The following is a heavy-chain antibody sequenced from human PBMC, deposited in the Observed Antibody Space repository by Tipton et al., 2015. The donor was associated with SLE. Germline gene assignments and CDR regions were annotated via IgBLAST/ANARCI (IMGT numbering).Heavy chain of an antibody. D-gene: IGHD5-18*01. Sequence: LRLSCTVSGGSISNSDYFWGWVRQSPEKGLEWIGIIHYSGTTYYNPSLKSRVTISVDTSKNQFSLKLTSVTAADTAVYYCARASVNTALVHYAFDIWGQGTVVTVSS. CDR3: ARASVNTALVHYAFDI. V-gene: IGHV4-39*07. CDR1: GGSISNSDYF. CDR2: IHYSGTT. J-gene: IGHJ3*02.